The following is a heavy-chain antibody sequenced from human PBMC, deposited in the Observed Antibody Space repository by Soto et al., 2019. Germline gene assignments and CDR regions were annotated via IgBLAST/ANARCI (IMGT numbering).Heavy chain of an antibody. V-gene: IGHV3-11*05. J-gene: IGHJ6*02. D-gene: IGHD1-7*01. CDR2: ITHRGDYT. CDR1: GLTFSDYY. CDR3: XXELDGIDV. Sequence: QVQLVESGGGLVKPGGSLRLSCAASGLTFSDYYMSWIRQAPGKGLEWVSYITHRGDYTKYADSVQGRFTISRDNAKNXXXXXXXXXXXXXXXXXXXXXELDGIDVWGQGTTVIVSS.